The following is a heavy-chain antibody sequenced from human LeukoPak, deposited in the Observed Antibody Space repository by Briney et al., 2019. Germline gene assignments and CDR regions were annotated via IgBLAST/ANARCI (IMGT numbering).Heavy chain of an antibody. J-gene: IGHJ6*03. V-gene: IGHV3-21*01. CDR2: ISSSSSYI. Sequence: PGGSLRLSCAASGFTVSSNYMNWVRQAPGKGLEWVSSISSSSSYIYYADSVKGRFTISRDNAKNSLYLQMNSLRAEDTAVYYCARDQADLDYYYYYMDVWGKGTTVTISS. CDR3: ARDQADLDYYYYYMDV. CDR1: GFTVSSNY.